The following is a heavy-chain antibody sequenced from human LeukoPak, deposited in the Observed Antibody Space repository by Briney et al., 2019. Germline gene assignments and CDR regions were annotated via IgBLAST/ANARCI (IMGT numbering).Heavy chain of an antibody. J-gene: IGHJ4*02. CDR3: ARRSFCGGDCLWLDS. V-gene: IGHV4-39*01. Sequence: PSETLSLTCSVSADSTSSTAYYWGWIRQPPGKGLEWIGCIYHTGVTYYSPSLKSRVTISVHTSKNQFSLNLISVTAADTAMYYCARRSFCGGDCLWLDSWGRGTLVTVSS. D-gene: IGHD2-21*02. CDR1: ADSTSSTAYY. CDR2: IYHTGVT.